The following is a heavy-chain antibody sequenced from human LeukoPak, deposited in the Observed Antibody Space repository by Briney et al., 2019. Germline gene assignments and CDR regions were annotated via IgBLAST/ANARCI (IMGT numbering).Heavy chain of an antibody. V-gene: IGHV3-30*02. Sequence: GGSLRLSCAASRFTFSSYGMHWVRQAPGKGLEWVAFIRYDGSNKYYADSVKGRFTISRDNSKNTLYLQMNSLRAEDTAVYYCAKAPHYYDSSGFDAFDIWGQGTMVTVSS. D-gene: IGHD3-22*01. CDR1: RFTFSSYG. CDR2: IRYDGSNK. CDR3: AKAPHYYDSSGFDAFDI. J-gene: IGHJ3*02.